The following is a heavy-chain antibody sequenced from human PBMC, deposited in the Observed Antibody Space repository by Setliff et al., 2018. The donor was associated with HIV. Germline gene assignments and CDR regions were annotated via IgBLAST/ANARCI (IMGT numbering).Heavy chain of an antibody. D-gene: IGHD3-10*01. J-gene: IGHJ6*02. Sequence: SETLSLTCTVSGGSISSGTYYWSWIRQPAEKGLEWIGRIYASGSTNYNPSLRSRVAISADTSKNHFSLNLSSVTAADTAVYYCVREGGRITMVRGVPSGGLDVWGQGTTVTVSS. V-gene: IGHV4-61*02. CDR1: GGSISSGTYY. CDR3: VREGGRITMVRGVPSGGLDV. CDR2: IYASGST.